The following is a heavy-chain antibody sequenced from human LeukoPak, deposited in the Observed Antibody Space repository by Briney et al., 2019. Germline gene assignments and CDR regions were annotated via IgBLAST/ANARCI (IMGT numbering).Heavy chain of an antibody. J-gene: IGHJ3*02. D-gene: IGHD6-13*01. V-gene: IGHV4-59*01. CDR3: ARAGVEQQLGVDAFDI. CDR1: GGSISSYY. Sequence: SETLSLTCTVSGGSISSYYWSWIRQPPGKGLEWIGYIYYSGSTNYNPSLKSRVTISVDTSKNQFSLKLSSVTAEDTAVYYCARAGVEQQLGVDAFDIWGQGTMVTVSS. CDR2: IYYSGST.